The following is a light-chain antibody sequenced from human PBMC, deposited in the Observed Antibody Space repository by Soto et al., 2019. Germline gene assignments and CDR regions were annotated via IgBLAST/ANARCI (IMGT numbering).Light chain of an antibody. CDR1: SSDVGGYNY. J-gene: IGLJ2*01. V-gene: IGLV2-14*01. CDR2: EVS. Sequence: QSALTQPASGSGSPGQAITISCTGTSSDVGGYNYVSWYQQHPGKAPKLMIYEVSNRPSGFSNRFSGSKSGNTASLTISGRQAEDEADYYCSSYTSSSTQVVFGGGTKLTV. CDR3: SSYTSSSTQVV.